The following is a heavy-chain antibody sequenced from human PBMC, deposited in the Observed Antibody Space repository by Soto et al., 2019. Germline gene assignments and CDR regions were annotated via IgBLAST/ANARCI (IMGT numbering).Heavy chain of an antibody. J-gene: IGHJ4*02. CDR3: SKQPASIRTFND. CDR1: GVTFTNYA. CDR2: TKGGGVRRT. Sequence: PGRSLRHSCAASGVTFTNYAMNLVRHPPAIRHDRVPTTKGGGVRRTHYADSVKCRFTISRDKSKNTLYLQMNSLRAEDTAVYYCSKQPASIRTFNDWGQGALVTVSS. V-gene: IGHV3-23*01. D-gene: IGHD5-12*01.